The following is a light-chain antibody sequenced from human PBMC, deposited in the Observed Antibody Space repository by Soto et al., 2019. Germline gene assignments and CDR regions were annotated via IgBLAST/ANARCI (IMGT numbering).Light chain of an antibody. CDR2: KAS. CDR1: QSISTW. V-gene: IGKV1-5*03. J-gene: IGKJ1*01. Sequence: DIQMTQSPSTLSASVGDRVTITCRASQSISTWLAWYQQEPGKAPKLLIHKASSLQSGVPSRFSGSGSGTDFTLTIISLHPDDFATYYCQQYNSYSPTCGQGTRVDIK. CDR3: QQYNSYSPT.